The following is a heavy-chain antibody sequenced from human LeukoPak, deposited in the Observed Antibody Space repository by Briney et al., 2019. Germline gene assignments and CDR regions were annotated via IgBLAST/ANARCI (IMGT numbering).Heavy chain of an antibody. CDR2: ISSNGGST. D-gene: IGHD3-10*01. CDR1: GFTFSSYA. CDR3: ARDPEAGFGEYYYMDV. V-gene: IGHV3-64*01. Sequence: GGSLGLSCAASGFTFSSYAMHWVRQAPGKGLEYVSAISSNGGSTYYANSVEGRFTISRDNSKNTLYLQMGSLRAEDMAVYYCARDPEAGFGEYYYMDVWGKGTTVTVSS. J-gene: IGHJ6*03.